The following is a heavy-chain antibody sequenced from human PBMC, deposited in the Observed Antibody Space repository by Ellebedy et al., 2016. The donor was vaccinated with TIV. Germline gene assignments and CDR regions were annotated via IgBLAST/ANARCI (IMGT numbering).Heavy chain of an antibody. D-gene: IGHD5-18*01. V-gene: IGHV5-51*01. J-gene: IGHJ4*02. CDR2: IYPDDSDT. CDR1: GSSFSKYW. CDR3: AVTRTKTAMDHFDY. Sequence: GESLKISCEGSGSSFSKYWIAWVRQMPGKGLEWMGIIYPDDSDTRYSPSFQGQVTISADKSISTAYLQWSSLKASDTAMYYCAVTRTKTAMDHFDYWGQGTLVTVSS.